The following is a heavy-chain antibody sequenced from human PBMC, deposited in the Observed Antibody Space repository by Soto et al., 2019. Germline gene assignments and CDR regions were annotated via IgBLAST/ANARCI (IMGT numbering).Heavy chain of an antibody. D-gene: IGHD3-10*01. Sequence: SGPTLVNPTQTLTLTCTFSGFSLSTSGLGVGWIRQPPGNALEWLALIYWNDDKRYSPSLKSRLTITKDTSKNQVVLTMTNMDPVDTATYYCAHINGLLWFGGQPYYFDYWGQGTLVTVSS. J-gene: IGHJ4*02. CDR2: IYWNDDK. V-gene: IGHV2-5*01. CDR1: GFSLSTSGLG. CDR3: AHINGLLWFGGQPYYFDY.